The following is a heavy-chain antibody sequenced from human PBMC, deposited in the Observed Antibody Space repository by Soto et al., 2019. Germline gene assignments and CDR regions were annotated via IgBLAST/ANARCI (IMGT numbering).Heavy chain of an antibody. CDR2: INHSGST. CDR1: GGSFSGYY. V-gene: IGHV4-34*01. D-gene: IGHD6-13*01. J-gene: IGHJ4*02. CDR3: ASTTLNPMAAACFDY. Sequence: QVQLQQWGAGLLKPSETLSLTCAVYGGSFSGYYWSWIRQPPGKGLEWIGEINHSGSTNYNPSLKSRVTISVDTCKYQFSLQLSSVTAAYTAVYYCASTTLNPMAAACFDYWGQGTLLAVAS.